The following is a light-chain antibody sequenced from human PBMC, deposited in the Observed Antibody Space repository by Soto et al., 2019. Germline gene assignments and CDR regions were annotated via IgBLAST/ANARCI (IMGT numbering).Light chain of an antibody. CDR1: NSNIGSNT. CDR2: GDN. V-gene: IGLV1-44*01. J-gene: IGLJ3*02. Sequence: QSVLTQPPSASGTPGQRITLSCFGSNSNIGSNTVNWYQQVLGSAPKLVRYGDNQRPSGVPDRLSGSRSGSSASLAITGLQTEDEADYFCAAWDDKLKGPVFGGGTKLTVL. CDR3: AAWDDKLKGPV.